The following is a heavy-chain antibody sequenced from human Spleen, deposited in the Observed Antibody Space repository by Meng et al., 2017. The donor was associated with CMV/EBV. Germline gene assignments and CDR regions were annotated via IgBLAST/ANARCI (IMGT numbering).Heavy chain of an antibody. CDR1: GGSFSDYY. J-gene: IGHJ4*02. D-gene: IGHD3-22*01. CDR2: INHSGST. CDR3: ARLMIESSSFDY. Sequence: CAVYGGSFSDYYWGWIRQPPGKGLEWIGEINHSGSTNYNPSLKSRVTISVDTSKKQISVKLSSVTAADTAVYYCARLMIESSSFDYWGQGTLVTVSS. V-gene: IGHV4-34*01.